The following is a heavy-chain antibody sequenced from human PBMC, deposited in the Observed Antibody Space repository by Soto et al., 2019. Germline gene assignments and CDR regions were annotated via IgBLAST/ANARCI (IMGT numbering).Heavy chain of an antibody. J-gene: IGHJ4*02. CDR2: ISGSGGST. Sequence: EVPLLESGGGLVQPGGYLRLSCAASGFTFSSYAMNWVRQAPGKGLEWVSVISGSGGSTYYADSVKGRFTISRDNSKNTLYLQMNSLRAEDTAVYYCAKRTTGTYFDYWGQGTLVTVSS. CDR3: AKRTTGTYFDY. CDR1: GFTFSSYA. D-gene: IGHD1-1*01. V-gene: IGHV3-23*01.